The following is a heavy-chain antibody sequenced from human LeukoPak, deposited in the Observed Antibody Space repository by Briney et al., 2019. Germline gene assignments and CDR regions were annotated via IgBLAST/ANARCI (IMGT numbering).Heavy chain of an antibody. D-gene: IGHD6-19*01. Sequence: PGGSLRLSCAASGFTFSSYAMSWVRQFPGKGLEWVSAISGSGVSTYYADSVKGRFTISRDNSKDTLHLQMNSLRAEDTAVYYCAKGPLVEVAGTTWDYWGQGTLVTVSS. CDR3: AKGPLVEVAGTTWDY. CDR1: GFTFSSYA. J-gene: IGHJ4*02. CDR2: ISGSGVST. V-gene: IGHV3-23*01.